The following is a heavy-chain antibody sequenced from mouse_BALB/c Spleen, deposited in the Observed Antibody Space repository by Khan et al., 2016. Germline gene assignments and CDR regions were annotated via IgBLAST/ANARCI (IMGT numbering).Heavy chain of an antibody. V-gene: IGHV9-2-1*01. CDR2: INTETGEP. CDR1: GYTFTDYS. CDR3: ARTGYYAMDY. J-gene: IGHJ4*01. Sequence: QIQLVQSGPELKKPGETVKISCKASGYTFTDYSMHWVKQAPGKGLKWMGWINTETGEPTYADDFKGRFAFSLETSASTAYLQINNLKNEDTATXFCARTGYYAMDYWGQGTSVTVSS.